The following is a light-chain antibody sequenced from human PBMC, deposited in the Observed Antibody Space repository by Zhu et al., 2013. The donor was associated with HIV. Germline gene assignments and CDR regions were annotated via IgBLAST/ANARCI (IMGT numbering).Light chain of an antibody. V-gene: IGKV1-9*01. CDR3: QQLKSYPRT. CDR1: QGISSS. CDR2: GAS. Sequence: DIQLTQSPSFLSASVGDRVTITCRASQGISSSLGWYQQKPGKAPKLLIYGASTLESGVPSRFSGSGSGTEFTLTISSLQPEDFATYYCQQLKSYPRTFGLGPKSDIK. J-gene: IGKJ3*01.